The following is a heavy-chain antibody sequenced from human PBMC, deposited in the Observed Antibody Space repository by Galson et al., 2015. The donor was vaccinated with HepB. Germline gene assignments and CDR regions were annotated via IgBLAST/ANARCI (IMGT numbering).Heavy chain of an antibody. CDR1: GYTFTGYY. Sequence: SVKVSCKASGYTFTGYYMHWVRQASGQGLEWMGWINPNSGGTNYAQKFQGRVTMTRDTSISTAYMELSRLRSDDTAVYYCAREPYATPGYSYVSYYYGMDVWGQGTTVTVSS. J-gene: IGHJ6*02. CDR3: AREPYATPGYSYVSYYYGMDV. D-gene: IGHD5-18*01. CDR2: INPNSGGT. V-gene: IGHV1-2*02.